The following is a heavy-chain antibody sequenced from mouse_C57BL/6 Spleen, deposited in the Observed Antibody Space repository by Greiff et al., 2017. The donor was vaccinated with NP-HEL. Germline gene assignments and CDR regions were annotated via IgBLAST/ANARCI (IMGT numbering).Heavy chain of an antibody. Sequence: EVQLQQSGPELVKPGASVKISCKASGYTFTDYYMNWVKQSHGKSLEWIGDINPNNGGTSYNQKFKGKATLTVDKSSSTAYMELRSLTSEDSAVYYCARGYDYDEVWCAYWGQGTLVTVSA. V-gene: IGHV1-26*01. CDR2: INPNNGGT. CDR1: GYTFTDYY. D-gene: IGHD2-4*01. CDR3: ARGYDYDEVWCAY. J-gene: IGHJ3*01.